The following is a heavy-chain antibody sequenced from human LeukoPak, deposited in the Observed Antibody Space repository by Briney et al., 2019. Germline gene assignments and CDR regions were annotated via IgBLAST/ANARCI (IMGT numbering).Heavy chain of an antibody. Sequence: GGSLRLSCAASGFTFSNAWMSWVRQAPGKGLEWVGRIKSKTDGGTTDYAAPVKGRFTISRDDSKNTLCLQMNSLKTEDTAVYYCTTRQNYYDSSGYYSSLYYFDYWGQGTLVTVSS. V-gene: IGHV3-15*01. D-gene: IGHD3-22*01. CDR2: IKSKTDGGTT. CDR1: GFTFSNAW. CDR3: TTRQNYYDSSGYYSSLYYFDY. J-gene: IGHJ4*02.